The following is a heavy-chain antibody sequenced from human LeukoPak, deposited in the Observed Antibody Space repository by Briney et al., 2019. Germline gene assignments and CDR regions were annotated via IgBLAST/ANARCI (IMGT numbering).Heavy chain of an antibody. V-gene: IGHV1-2*06. D-gene: IGHD1-26*01. CDR1: GYTFTGYY. CDR2: INPNSGGT. J-gene: IGHJ4*02. Sequence: ASVKVSCKASGYTFTGYYMHWVRQAPGQGLEWMGRINPNSGGTNYAQKFQGRVTMTRDTSISTAYMELSRLRSDDTAVYYCARADLGATTPFDYWGQGTLVTVSS. CDR3: ARADLGATTPFDY.